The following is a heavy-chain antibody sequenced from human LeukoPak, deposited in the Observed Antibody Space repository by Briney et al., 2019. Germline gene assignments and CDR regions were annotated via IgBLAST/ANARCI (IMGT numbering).Heavy chain of an antibody. J-gene: IGHJ1*01. V-gene: IGHV3-23*01. CDR2: ISGSGGST. Sequence: GGSLRLSCAASGFTFSSYAMSWVRQAPGKGLEWVSAISGSGGSTYYADSVKGRFTISRDNSKNTLYLQINSLRAEDTAVYYCAKDRSTSCCVEYFQHWGQGTLVTVSS. D-gene: IGHD2-2*01. CDR1: GFTFSSYA. CDR3: AKDRSTSCCVEYFQH.